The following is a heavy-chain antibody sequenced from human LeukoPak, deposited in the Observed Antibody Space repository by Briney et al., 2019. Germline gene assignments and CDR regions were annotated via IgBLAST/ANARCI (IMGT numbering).Heavy chain of an antibody. V-gene: IGHV3-23*01. D-gene: IGHD6-13*01. J-gene: IGHJ4*02. CDR2: ISGSGGST. CDR1: GFTFSSYA. CDR3: AKFLRAAAAGTYYFDY. Sequence: GGSLRLPCAASGFTFSSYAMSWVRQAPGKGLEWVSAISGSGGSTYYADSVKGRFTISRDNSKNTLYLQMNSLRAEDTAVYYCAKFLRAAAAGTYYFDYWGQGTLVTVSS.